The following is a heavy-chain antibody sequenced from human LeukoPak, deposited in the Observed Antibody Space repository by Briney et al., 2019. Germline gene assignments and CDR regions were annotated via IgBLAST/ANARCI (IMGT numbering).Heavy chain of an antibody. D-gene: IGHD3-3*01. CDR1: GYTFTSYA. CDR2: INACNGNT. CDR3: AKVRFLERLSHDYYGMDV. J-gene: IGHJ6*02. Sequence: ASVKVSYKASGYTFTSYAMHWGRQAPGQRLEWMGWINACNGNTKYSQKFQGRVTITRDTSASTAYMELSSLRSEDTAVYYCAKVRFLERLSHDYYGMDVWGQGTTVTVSS. V-gene: IGHV1-3*01.